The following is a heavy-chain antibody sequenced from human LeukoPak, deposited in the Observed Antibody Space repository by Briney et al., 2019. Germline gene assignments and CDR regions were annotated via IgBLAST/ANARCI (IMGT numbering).Heavy chain of an antibody. CDR1: GYTFTGYH. V-gene: IGHV1-2*02. CDR3: ARDGGYGSGLRIFDY. J-gene: IGHJ4*02. D-gene: IGHD3-10*01. Sequence: ASVKVSCKASGYTFTGYHMHWVRQAPGQGLEWMGWINPNSGGTNYAQKFQGRVTMTRDTSISTAYMELSRLRSDDTAVYYCARDGGYGSGLRIFDYWGQGTLVTVSS. CDR2: INPNSGGT.